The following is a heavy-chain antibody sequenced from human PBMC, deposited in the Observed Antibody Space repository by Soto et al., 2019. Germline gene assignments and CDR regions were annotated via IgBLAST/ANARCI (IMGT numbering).Heavy chain of an antibody. Sequence: SETLSLTCTVSGGSISSYYWSWIRQPPGKGLEWIGYIYYSGSTNYNPSLKSRVTISVDTPKNQFSLKLSSVTAADTAVYYCARDYPGAPVAAGAFDIWGQGTMVTVSS. J-gene: IGHJ3*02. D-gene: IGHD6-13*01. CDR2: IYYSGST. CDR1: GGSISSYY. CDR3: ARDYPGAPVAAGAFDI. V-gene: IGHV4-59*01.